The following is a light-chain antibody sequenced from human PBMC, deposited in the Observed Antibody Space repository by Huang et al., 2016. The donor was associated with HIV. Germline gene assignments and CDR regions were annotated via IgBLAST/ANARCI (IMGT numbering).Light chain of an antibody. J-gene: IGKJ1*01. V-gene: IGKV4-1*01. CDR1: QSVLYSISKNNY. CDR2: WAT. CDR3: LQYYSVPQT. Sequence: DIVMTQSPDSLAVSPGERATINCKSSQSVLYSISKNNYLAWFQQKPGRPPKLLIYWATTRESGVPDRFSGSGSGTDFTLTINNLQAEDVAVYFCLQYYSVPQTFGHGTKVEIK.